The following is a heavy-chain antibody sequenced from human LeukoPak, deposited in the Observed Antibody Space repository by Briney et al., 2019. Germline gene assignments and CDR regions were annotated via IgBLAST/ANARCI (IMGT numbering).Heavy chain of an antibody. Sequence: QTGGSLRLSCIVSGFPFDNYAMHWVRQVPGKGLEWVSGISGRSGSMGYADSVKGRFTISRDNAKNSLYLQMNSLRAEDTALYYCVKAYTTSGMYSEPWGQGTLVTVSS. CDR2: ISGRSGSM. CDR3: VKAYTTSGMYSEP. V-gene: IGHV3-9*01. CDR1: GFPFDNYA. J-gene: IGHJ4*02. D-gene: IGHD2-2*02.